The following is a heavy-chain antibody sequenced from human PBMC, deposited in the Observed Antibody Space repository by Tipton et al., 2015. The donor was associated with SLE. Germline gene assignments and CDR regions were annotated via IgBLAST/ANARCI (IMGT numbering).Heavy chain of an antibody. CDR2: IYYSGST. CDR3: AGDQGAARNWFDP. V-gene: IGHV4-59*01. Sequence: TLSLTCTVSGGSISSYYWSWSRQPPGKGLEWIGYIYYSGSTNYNPSLKSRVTISVDTSKNQFSLKLSSVTAADTAVYYCAGDQGAARNWFDPWGQGTLVTVSS. J-gene: IGHJ5*02. D-gene: IGHD6-6*01. CDR1: GGSISSYY.